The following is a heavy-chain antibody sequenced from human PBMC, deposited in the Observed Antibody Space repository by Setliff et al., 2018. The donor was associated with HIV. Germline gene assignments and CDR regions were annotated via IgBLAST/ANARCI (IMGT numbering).Heavy chain of an antibody. D-gene: IGHD2-2*01. V-gene: IGHV4-38-2*01. CDR2: IYRSGST. CDR3: ATSDRRDLKPDY. Sequence: SETLSLTCAVSGYSVSSGYYWGWIRQPPGKGLEWIGIIYRSGSTFYNPTLKSRVSISLDTSKNQFSLKLRSVTAADTAVYYCATSDRRDLKPDYWGQGTLVTVSS. CDR1: GYSVSSGYY. J-gene: IGHJ4*02.